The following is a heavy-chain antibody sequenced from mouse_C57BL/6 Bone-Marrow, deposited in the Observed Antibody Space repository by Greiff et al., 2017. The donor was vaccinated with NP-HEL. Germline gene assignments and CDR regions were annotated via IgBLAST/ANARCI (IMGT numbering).Heavy chain of an antibody. D-gene: IGHD2-2*01. V-gene: IGHV2-9*01. Sequence: VKVEESGPGLVAPSQSLSITCTVSGFSLTSYGVDWVRQPPGKGLEWLGVIWGGGSTNYNSALMSRLSISKDNSKSQVFLKMNSLQTDDTAMYYCATYGYGGYYAMDYWGQGTSVTVSS. J-gene: IGHJ4*01. CDR1: GFSLTSYG. CDR3: ATYGYGGYYAMDY. CDR2: IWGGGST.